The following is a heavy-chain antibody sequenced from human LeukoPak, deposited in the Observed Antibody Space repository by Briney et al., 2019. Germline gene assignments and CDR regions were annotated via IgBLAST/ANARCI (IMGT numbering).Heavy chain of an antibody. D-gene: IGHD3-22*01. CDR1: GFTFSSYA. V-gene: IGHV3-23*01. CDR2: ISGSGGST. Sequence: GGSLRLSCAASGFTFSSYAMSWVRQAPGKGLEWVSAISGSGGSTYYADSVKGRFTISRDNAKNSLYLQMNSLRAEDTALYYCAKVYYDGPNVDDAFDIWGQGTMVTVSS. CDR3: AKVYYDGPNVDDAFDI. J-gene: IGHJ3*02.